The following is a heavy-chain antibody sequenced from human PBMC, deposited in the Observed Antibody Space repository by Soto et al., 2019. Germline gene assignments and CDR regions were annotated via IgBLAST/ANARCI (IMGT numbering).Heavy chain of an antibody. Sequence: EVHLVESGGGLVQPGGSLRVSCAASGLTVSNSYMSWVRQAPGKGLEWVSVIYNDGRTYYADSVKGRFTFSRDNSKNTQDLHMNSLRAEDTAVYYGAGGLGRSWPHGDWGPGTLVIVSS. CDR2: IYNDGRT. J-gene: IGHJ4*02. CDR3: AGGLGRSWPHGD. CDR1: GLTVSNSY. D-gene: IGHD6-13*01. V-gene: IGHV3-66*01.